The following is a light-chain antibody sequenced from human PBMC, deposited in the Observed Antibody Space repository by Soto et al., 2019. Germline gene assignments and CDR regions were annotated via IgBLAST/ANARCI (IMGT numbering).Light chain of an antibody. CDR3: QPDGSSPYT. Sequence: EIVLTQSPGTLSLSPGERATLSCRASQSVSSSYLAWYQQKPGQAPRLLIYGASTRATGIPDRFSGSESGTDFTPTVSSLETEDIAVYYCQPDGSSPYTVGQGTKLEIK. J-gene: IGKJ2*01. CDR2: GAS. V-gene: IGKV3-20*01. CDR1: QSVSSSY.